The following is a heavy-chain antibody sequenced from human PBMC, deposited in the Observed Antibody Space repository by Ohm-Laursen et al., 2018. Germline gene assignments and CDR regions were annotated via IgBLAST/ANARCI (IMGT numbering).Heavy chain of an antibody. CDR2: ISSSSSYI. CDR1: GFTFSSYS. V-gene: IGHV3-21*01. Sequence: GSLRLSCAAAGFTFSSYSMNWVRQAPGKGLEWVSSISSSSSYIYYADSVKGRFTVSRDNAKNLLYLQMNSLRAEDTAIYYCARQIAAPDYWGQGALVTVSS. J-gene: IGHJ4*02. CDR3: ARQIAAPDY. D-gene: IGHD6-13*01.